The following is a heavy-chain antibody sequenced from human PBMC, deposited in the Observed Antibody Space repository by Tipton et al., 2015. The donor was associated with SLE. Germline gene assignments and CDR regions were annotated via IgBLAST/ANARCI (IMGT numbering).Heavy chain of an antibody. CDR2: IYYTGTT. V-gene: IGHV4-59*01. D-gene: IGHD5-12*01. Sequence: TLSLTCTVSGASISSYFWSWIRQTPEKGLEWIGYIYYTGTTNYNPALKSRVTLSVDTSKNQFSLKLSSVTAADTAVYYCARGGIGGYDSFDYWGQGTLVTVSS. CDR3: ARGGIGGYDSFDY. CDR1: GASISSYF. J-gene: IGHJ4*02.